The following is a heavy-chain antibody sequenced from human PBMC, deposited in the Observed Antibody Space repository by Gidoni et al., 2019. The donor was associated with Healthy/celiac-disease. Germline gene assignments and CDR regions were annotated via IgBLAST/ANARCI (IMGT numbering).Heavy chain of an antibody. CDR2: ISSSSSYI. Sequence: EVQLVESGGGLVKPGGSLRLCCAAPGFTIRSYSLTWVRQAPGKGLEWVSSISSSSSYIYYADSVKGRFTISRDNAKNSLYLQMNSLRAEDTAVYYCARDSDCSGGSCYSDYYYGMDVWGQGTTVTVSS. CDR1: GFTIRSYS. J-gene: IGHJ6*02. V-gene: IGHV3-21*01. D-gene: IGHD2-15*01. CDR3: ARDSDCSGGSCYSDYYYGMDV.